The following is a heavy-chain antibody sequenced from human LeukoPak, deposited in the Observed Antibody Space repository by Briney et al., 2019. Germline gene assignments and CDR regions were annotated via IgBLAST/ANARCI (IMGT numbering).Heavy chain of an antibody. V-gene: IGHV3-23*01. CDR3: AKGLYHDFXXIGDY. Sequence: GGSLRLSCAASGFTFSNYAMSWVRQAPGKGLEWVSSVSASGVNTYYADSLKGRFTISRDNSKNKLYLQTSSLRAEETAMYYCAKGLYHDFXXIGDYWGQXTLVXXSS. D-gene: IGHD3/OR15-3a*01. J-gene: IGHJ4*02. CDR2: VSASGVNT. CDR1: GFTFSNYA.